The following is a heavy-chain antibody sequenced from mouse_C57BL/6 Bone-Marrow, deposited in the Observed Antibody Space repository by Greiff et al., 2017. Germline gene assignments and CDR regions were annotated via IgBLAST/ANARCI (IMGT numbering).Heavy chain of an antibody. CDR3: ARDPYYSGSRADY. CDR2: ISDGGCYT. J-gene: IGHJ2*01. Sequence: EVKLMESGGGLVKPGGSLKLSCAASGFTFSSYAMSWVRQTPEKRLEWVATISDGGCYTYYPDNVKGRFTISRDNAKNNLYLQMSHLKSEDTAMYYSARDPYYSGSRADYWGQGTTLTVSS. V-gene: IGHV5-4*01. CDR1: GFTFSSYA. D-gene: IGHD1-1*01.